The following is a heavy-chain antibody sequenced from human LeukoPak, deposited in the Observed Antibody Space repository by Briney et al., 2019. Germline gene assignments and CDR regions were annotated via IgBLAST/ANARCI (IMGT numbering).Heavy chain of an antibody. D-gene: IGHD2-15*01. V-gene: IGHV3-48*01. J-gene: IGHJ6*03. Sequence: GGSLRLSCAASGFTFSSYSMNWVRQAPGKGLEWISYISSSGSAFYYADSVKGRFTISRDSAQNSLSLQMSSLRAEDTAVYYCAREGRKSRGVDIVRKKETGYYYYMDVWGKGTTVTVSS. CDR2: ISSSGSAF. CDR1: GFTFSSYS. CDR3: AREGRKSRGVDIVRKKETGYYYYMDV.